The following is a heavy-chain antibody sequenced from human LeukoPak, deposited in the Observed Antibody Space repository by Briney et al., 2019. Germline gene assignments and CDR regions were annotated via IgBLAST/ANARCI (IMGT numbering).Heavy chain of an antibody. CDR2: IYYSGST. Sequence: PSETLSLTCAVYGGSFSSHYWAWIRQSPGTGLEWIGSIYYSGSTYYNPSLKSRATISVDTSKNQISLKVSSVTAADSALYFCARQRTSGSASNLRVAQIDSWGQGTLVTVSS. V-gene: IGHV4-39*01. CDR3: ARQRTSGSASNLRVAQIDS. D-gene: IGHD3-3*01. CDR1: GGSFSSHY. J-gene: IGHJ4*02.